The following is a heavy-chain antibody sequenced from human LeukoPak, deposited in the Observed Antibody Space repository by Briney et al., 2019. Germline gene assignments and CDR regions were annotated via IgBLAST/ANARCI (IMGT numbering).Heavy chain of an antibody. CDR1: GGTFSSYA. Sequence: SVTVSFKASGGTFSSYAISWVRQAPGQGLEWMGGIIPIFGTANYAQKFQGRVTITADESTSTAYMELSSLRSDDTAVYYCARDLGYCSSTSCYEGGYWGQGTLVTVSS. V-gene: IGHV1-69*13. J-gene: IGHJ4*02. CDR2: IIPIFGTA. CDR3: ARDLGYCSSTSCYEGGY. D-gene: IGHD2-2*01.